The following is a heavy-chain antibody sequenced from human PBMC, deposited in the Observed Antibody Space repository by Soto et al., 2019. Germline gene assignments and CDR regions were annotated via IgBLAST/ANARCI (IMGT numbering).Heavy chain of an antibody. CDR3: ARPIVAAGTLYNWFDP. J-gene: IGHJ5*02. D-gene: IGHD6-13*01. CDR1: GYSFTSYW. V-gene: IGHV5-10-1*01. CDR2: IDPSDSYT. Sequence: GESLKISCKGSGYSFTSYWISWVRQMPGKGLEWMGRIDPSDSYTNYSPSFQGHVTISADKSISTAYLQWSSLKASDTAMYYCARPIVAAGTLYNWFDPWGQGTLVTVSS.